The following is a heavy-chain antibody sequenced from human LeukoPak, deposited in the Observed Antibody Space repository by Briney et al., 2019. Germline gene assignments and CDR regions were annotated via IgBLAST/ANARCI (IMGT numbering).Heavy chain of an antibody. Sequence: PSETLSLTCAVSGGSISSGGYSWSWIRQPPGKGLEWIGYIYYSGSTYYNPSLKSRVTISVDTSKNQFSLKLSSVAAADTAVYYCASYYGDYLWDWFDPWGQGTLVTVSS. CDR1: GGSISSGGYS. D-gene: IGHD4-17*01. CDR2: IYYSGST. CDR3: ASYYGDYLWDWFDP. V-gene: IGHV4-30-4*07. J-gene: IGHJ5*02.